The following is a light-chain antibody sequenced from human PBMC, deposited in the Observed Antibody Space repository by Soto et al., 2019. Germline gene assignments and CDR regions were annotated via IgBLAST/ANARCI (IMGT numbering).Light chain of an antibody. Sequence: QSALTQPASVSGSPGHSITISCTGTSSDGGGYNYVSWYQQHPGKAPKLMIYEVSNRPSGVSNRFSGYKSGNTASLTISGLQAEDEADYYCSSYTSSSTVVFGGGTTLNVL. CDR2: EVS. CDR3: SSYTSSSTVV. J-gene: IGLJ2*01. V-gene: IGLV2-14*01. CDR1: SSDGGGYNY.